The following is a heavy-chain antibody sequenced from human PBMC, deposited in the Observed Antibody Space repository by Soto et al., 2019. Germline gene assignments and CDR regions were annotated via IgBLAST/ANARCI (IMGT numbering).Heavy chain of an antibody. CDR3: ARTPTSSSPFDS. D-gene: IGHD6-6*01. Sequence: XGPTLVTTTQTLPLTCTFSLFSLITSGMCVSWIRQPPGKALEWLALIDWNDDKYYSTSLKTRLTISKDTSKNQVVLTMTNMDPVDTATYYCARTPTSSSPFDSWGQRTLVTVSS. CDR2: IDWNDDK. CDR1: LFSLITSGMC. J-gene: IGHJ4*02. V-gene: IGHV2-70*01.